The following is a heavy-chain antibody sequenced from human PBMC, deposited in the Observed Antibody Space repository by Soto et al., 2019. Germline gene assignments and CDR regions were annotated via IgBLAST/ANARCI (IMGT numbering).Heavy chain of an antibody. CDR2: IKQDGSEK. CDR3: ARDSRDGYYDY. CDR1: GFTFSSYW. J-gene: IGHJ4*02. V-gene: IGHV3-7*01. D-gene: IGHD2-21*01. Sequence: EVQLVESGGGLVQPGGSLRLSCAASGFTFSSYWMSWVRQAPGKGLGWVANIKQDGSEKYYVDSVKGRFTISRDNAKNSLYLQMNSLRAEDTAVYYCARDSRDGYYDYWGQGTLVTVSS.